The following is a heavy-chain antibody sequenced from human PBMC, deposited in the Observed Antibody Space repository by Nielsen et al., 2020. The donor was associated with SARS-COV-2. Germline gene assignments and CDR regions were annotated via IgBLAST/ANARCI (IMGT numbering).Heavy chain of an antibody. D-gene: IGHD4-17*01. CDR2: ISVLKGET. CDR3: ANSFHDCGDWFDS. V-gene: IGHV1-18*01. Sequence: ASVKVSCKASGYTFNRFDISWVRQAPGQGLEWMGLISVLKGETNYAQKFRGRVSMTTDTSTNTAYMELGSLRSDDTAMYYCANSFHDCGDWFDSWGQGTLVTVSS. J-gene: IGHJ5*01. CDR1: GYTFNRFD.